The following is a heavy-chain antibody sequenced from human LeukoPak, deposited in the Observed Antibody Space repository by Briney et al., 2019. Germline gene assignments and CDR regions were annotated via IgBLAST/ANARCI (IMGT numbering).Heavy chain of an antibody. D-gene: IGHD5-18*01. CDR1: GFTFSNYD. J-gene: IGHJ4*02. Sequence: GGSRRLSCAASGFTFSNYDMSWVRQAPGKGLEWISYISSSRSTIYYADSVKGRFTISRDNAKNSLYLQMNSLRAEDTAVYYCARDYSYGYWGDYFDYWGQGTLVTVSS. CDR3: ARDYSYGYWGDYFDY. V-gene: IGHV3-48*01. CDR2: ISSSRSTI.